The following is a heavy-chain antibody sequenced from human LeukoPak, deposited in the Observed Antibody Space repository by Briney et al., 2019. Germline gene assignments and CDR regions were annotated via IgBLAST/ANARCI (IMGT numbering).Heavy chain of an antibody. CDR3: AREGYSSSWFGSSWFDP. CDR1: GYTFTSYG. CDR2: ISAYNGNT. Sequence: GASVKVSCKASGYTFTSYGISWVRQAPGQGLEWMGWISAYNGNTNYAQKLQGRVTMTTDTSTSTAYMELRSLRSDDTAVYYCAREGYSSSWFGSSWFDPWGQGTLVTVSS. V-gene: IGHV1-18*01. D-gene: IGHD6-13*01. J-gene: IGHJ5*02.